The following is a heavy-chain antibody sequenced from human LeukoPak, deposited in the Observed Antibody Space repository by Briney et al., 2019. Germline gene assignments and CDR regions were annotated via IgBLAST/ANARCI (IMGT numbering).Heavy chain of an antibody. J-gene: IGHJ4*02. CDR3: AKNIGGFDY. CDR2: FSASDGSR. D-gene: IGHD4-23*01. V-gene: IGHV3-23*01. CDR1: GFSFSSYG. Sequence: GGSLRLSCEASGFSFSSYGMSWVRQAPGEGLQWVSGFSASDGSRYYADSVKGRFTISRDNSKNTLYLQMNSLRAEDTAVYYCAKNIGGFDYWGQGTLVTVSS.